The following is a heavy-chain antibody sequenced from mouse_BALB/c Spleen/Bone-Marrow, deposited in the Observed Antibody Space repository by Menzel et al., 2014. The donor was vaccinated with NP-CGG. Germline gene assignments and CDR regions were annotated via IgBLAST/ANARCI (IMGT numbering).Heavy chain of an antibody. D-gene: IGHD1-1*01. CDR2: IDPANGNT. Sequence: EVQLQQSGTELVEPGASVKLSCTASGFNIKDTYMHWVKQRPEQGLEWIGRIDPANGNTRYDPKFQGKATITADTSSNTAYLQLTSLTSEDTAVYYCARAYYYGSSYYVMDYWGQGTSVTVSS. V-gene: IGHV14-3*02. CDR3: ARAYYYGSSYYVMDY. J-gene: IGHJ4*01. CDR1: GFNIKDTY.